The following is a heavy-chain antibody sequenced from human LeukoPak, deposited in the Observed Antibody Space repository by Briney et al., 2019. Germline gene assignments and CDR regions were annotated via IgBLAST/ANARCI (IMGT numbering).Heavy chain of an antibody. D-gene: IGHD3-22*01. V-gene: IGHV3-74*01. CDR1: GFTFSSYW. Sequence: GGSLRLSCAASGFTFSSYWMHWVRQAPGKGLVWVSRIKSDGSTNYADSVKGRFTISRDNAKNTVSLQMNSLRAEDTGVYYCARAPSEIGGYYPEYFRQWGQGTLVTVSS. CDR3: ARAPSEIGGYYPEYFRQ. CDR2: IKSDGST. J-gene: IGHJ1*01.